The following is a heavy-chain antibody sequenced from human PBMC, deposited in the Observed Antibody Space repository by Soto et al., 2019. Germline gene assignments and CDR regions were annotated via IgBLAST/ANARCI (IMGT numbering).Heavy chain of an antibody. CDR3: ARGVVVVAVNNWFDX. CDR1: GGSISSSSYY. D-gene: IGHD2-15*01. Sequence: LSLACTVAGGSISSSSYYWGWIRQPPGKGLEWIGSIYYIWSTYYNPSLKSRVTISVDTSKNQFSLKLSSVTAAETAVYYCARGVVVVAVNNWFDXWGQGTLFTVSX. CDR2: IYYIWST. V-gene: IGHV4-39*01. J-gene: IGHJ5*02.